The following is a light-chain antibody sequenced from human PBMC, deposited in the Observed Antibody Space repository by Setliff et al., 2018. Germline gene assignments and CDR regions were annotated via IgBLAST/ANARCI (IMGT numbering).Light chain of an antibody. J-gene: IGLJ1*01. Sequence: QSVLAQPPSASGSPGQSVTISCTGTGGLVGGYNYVSWYQQHPGEAPKLIIYEVTKRPSGVPDRFSGSNSGNTASLTVSGLQAEDEADYYCSLYSGSNNFFFGSGTKVTVL. CDR1: GGLVGGYNY. CDR3: SLYSGSNNFF. CDR2: EVT. V-gene: IGLV2-8*01.